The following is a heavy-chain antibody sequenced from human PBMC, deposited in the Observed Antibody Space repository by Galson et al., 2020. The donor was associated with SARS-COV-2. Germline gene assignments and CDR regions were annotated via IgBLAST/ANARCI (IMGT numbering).Heavy chain of an antibody. V-gene: IGHV3-33*01. Sequence: GGSLRLSCAASGFTFSNHAIHWVRQAPGKGLEWVAKIFYDGSDKYYRDSVKGRFTITRDSSKNTVFLQMNNLRADDTAVYYCARDGQSSSGWALDYWGQGTLVTVSS. CDR2: IFYDGSDK. J-gene: IGHJ4*02. CDR3: ARDGQSSSGWALDY. D-gene: IGHD6-19*01. CDR1: GFTFSNHA.